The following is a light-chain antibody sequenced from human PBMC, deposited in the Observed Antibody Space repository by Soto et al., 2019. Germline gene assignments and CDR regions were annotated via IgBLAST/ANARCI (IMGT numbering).Light chain of an antibody. J-gene: IGKJ4*01. CDR1: QSVSHNSNNENL. CDR2: WAS. CDR3: HQYCSIPHS. Sequence: DIVMTQSPDSLAVSLGERATINCKSSQSVSHNSNNENLLAWYQQKSGQPPKLLISWASTRQSGVPDRFSGSVSGTDFTFTISSLQAEDVAVYFCHQYCSIPHSFGGGTRVESK. V-gene: IGKV4-1*01.